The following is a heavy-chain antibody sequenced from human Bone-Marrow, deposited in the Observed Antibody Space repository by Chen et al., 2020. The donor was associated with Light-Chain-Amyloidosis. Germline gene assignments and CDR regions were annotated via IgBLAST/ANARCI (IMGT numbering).Heavy chain of an antibody. CDR3: SLDVLCSSSNTCNDY. CDR2: FHTGVTT. D-gene: IGHD2-2*01. Sequence: EGKLREKGGGRIQPGGSLRLSCAVSGFSVSSNYMGWVRQAPGKGLEWVSLFHTGVTTYYTDSVNCRFTISRDNSSPPLSLPLPPLLSSSSSVSSFSLDVLCSSSNTCNDYWGQGTLVTVSS. V-gene: IGHV3-53*02. J-gene: IGHJ4*02. CDR1: GFSVSSNY.